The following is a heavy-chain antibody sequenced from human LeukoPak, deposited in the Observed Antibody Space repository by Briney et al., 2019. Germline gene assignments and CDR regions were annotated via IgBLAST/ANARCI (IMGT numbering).Heavy chain of an antibody. CDR1: GFTVSSYD. Sequence: GGSLRLSCAASGFTVSSYDMHWVRQAPGKGLEWVAVISYDGRNKYYADSVKGRFTISRDNSKNTLYLQMNSLRAEDTAVYHCASPFPIVVDPRRPYYFDYWGQGTLVTVSS. CDR3: ASPFPIVVDPRRPYYFDY. D-gene: IGHD2-2*01. CDR2: ISYDGRNK. J-gene: IGHJ4*02. V-gene: IGHV3-30*03.